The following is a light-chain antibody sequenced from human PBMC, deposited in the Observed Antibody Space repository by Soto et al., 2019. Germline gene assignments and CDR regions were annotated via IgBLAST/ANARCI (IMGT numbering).Light chain of an antibody. CDR1: QDISNY. J-gene: IGKJ3*01. V-gene: IGKV1-33*01. CDR3: QQYDNLPPFT. CDR2: DAS. Sequence: DIQMTQSPSSLSASVGDRVTITCQASQDISNYLNWYQQKPGKAPKLLIYDASNLETGVPSRFSGSGCGTDFNFPISSLQPEDIATYYCQQYDNLPPFTFGPGTKVDIK.